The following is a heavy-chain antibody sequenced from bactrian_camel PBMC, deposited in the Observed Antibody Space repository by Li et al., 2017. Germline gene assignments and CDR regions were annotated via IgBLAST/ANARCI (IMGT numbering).Heavy chain of an antibody. D-gene: IGHD3*01. CDR1: GFPYDDYC. Sequence: HVQLVESGGGSVQAGGSLRLSCTASGFPYDDYCMSWFRQAPGKEREGIAGIDTDGTTTYADSVKGRFTISRDSRTNTLYLQMNNLRREDTAMYYCAACRTSWWLLLNVAGYKYWGQGTQVTVS. V-gene: IGHV3S1*01. J-gene: IGHJ4*01. CDR2: IDTDGTT. CDR3: AACRTSWWLLLNVAGYKY.